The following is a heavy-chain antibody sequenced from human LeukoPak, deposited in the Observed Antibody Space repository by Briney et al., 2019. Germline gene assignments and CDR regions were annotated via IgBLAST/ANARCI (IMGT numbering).Heavy chain of an antibody. CDR3: ARVPYYYDSSGYIDY. V-gene: IGHV1-2*06. J-gene: IGHJ4*02. Sequence: ASVKVSCKASGYTFTGYYMHWVRQAPGQGLEWMGRINPNSGGTNYAQKFQGRVTITTDGSTSTAYMELSSLRSEDTAVYYCARVPYYYDSSGYIDYWGQGTLVTVSS. CDR2: INPNSGGT. D-gene: IGHD3-22*01. CDR1: GYTFTGYY.